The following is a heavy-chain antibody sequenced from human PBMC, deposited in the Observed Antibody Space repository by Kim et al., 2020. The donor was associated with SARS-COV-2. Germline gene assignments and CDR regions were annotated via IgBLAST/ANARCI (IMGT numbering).Heavy chain of an antibody. Sequence: GGSLRLSCAASGLTVSNSFMSWVRQVPGKGLECVSLIYSGGSTYYADSVAGRFTVSRDGSKNTLYLQMNSLRAEDTAVYYCAGYTDYYGSGTHAWFDPRG. CDR1: GLTVSNSF. J-gene: IGHJ5*02. V-gene: IGHV3-53*01. CDR2: IYSGGST. D-gene: IGHD3-10*01. CDR3: AGYTDYYGSGTHAWFDP.